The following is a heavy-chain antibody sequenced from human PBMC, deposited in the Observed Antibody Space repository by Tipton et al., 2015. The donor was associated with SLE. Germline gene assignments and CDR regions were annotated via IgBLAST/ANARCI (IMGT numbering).Heavy chain of an antibody. CDR2: VYYSGST. CDR3: ARIHGGTAAPTSYYFDS. J-gene: IGHJ4*02. D-gene: IGHD6-13*01. CDR1: GGSTGSNRHY. V-gene: IGHV4-39*07. Sequence: TLSLTCTVSGGSTGSNRHYWGWIRQPPGKGLEWIGSVYYSGSTYYSPSLQSRLTISLDTSKNHFSLQMASVTAADTATYYCARIHGGTAAPTSYYFDSWGQGTPVTVSP.